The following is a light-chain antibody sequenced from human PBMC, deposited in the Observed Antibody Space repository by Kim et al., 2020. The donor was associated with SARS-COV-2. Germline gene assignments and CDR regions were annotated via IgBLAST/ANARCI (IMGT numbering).Light chain of an antibody. CDR1: SNTY. CDR3: QQYGTTPFT. V-gene: IGKV3-20*01. Sequence: SNTYLAWYQLKPGQVPRLLIYDASTRATGIPDRFSGSGSGTDFTLTISRLEPEDFAVYYCQQYGTTPFTFGPGTKVDIK. J-gene: IGKJ3*01. CDR2: DAS.